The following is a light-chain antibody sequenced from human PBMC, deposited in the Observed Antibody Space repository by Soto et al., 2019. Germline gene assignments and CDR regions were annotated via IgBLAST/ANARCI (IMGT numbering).Light chain of an antibody. CDR2: GAS. J-gene: IGKJ5*01. CDR1: QSVSRSY. V-gene: IGKV3-20*01. CDR3: QQSYRTPIT. Sequence: EIVLTQSPGTLSLSPGERATLSCRASQSVSRSYLAWYQQKPGQAPRLLIYGASSRATGIPDRFSGSGSGTDFTLTISRLEPEDFATYFCQQSYRTPITFGQGTRLEIK.